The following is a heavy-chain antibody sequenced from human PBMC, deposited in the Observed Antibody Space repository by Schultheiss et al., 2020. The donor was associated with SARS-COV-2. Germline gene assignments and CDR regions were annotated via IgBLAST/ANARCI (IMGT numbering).Heavy chain of an antibody. CDR3: ARDGGDGDYGRWFDP. CDR2: ISGSGGST. Sequence: GGSLRLSCAASGFTFSNAWMSWVRQAPGKGLEWVSAISGSGGSTYYADSVKGRFTISRDNSKNTLYLQMNSLRAEDTAVYYCARDGGDGDYGRWFDPWGQGTLVTVSS. D-gene: IGHD4-17*01. CDR1: GFTFSNAW. J-gene: IGHJ5*02. V-gene: IGHV3-23*01.